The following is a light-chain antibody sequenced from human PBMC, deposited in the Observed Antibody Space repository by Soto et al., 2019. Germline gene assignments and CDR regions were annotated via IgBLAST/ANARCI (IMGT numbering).Light chain of an antibody. Sequence: QSALTQPASVSGSPGQSITISCTGTSSDVGSPYNYVSWFQQHPGKAPKLMIYDISNRPSGISNRFSGSKSVNTSSLTISGLQAEYEGDDYCSSYTASDTYVFGPGTKLTVL. J-gene: IGLJ1*01. V-gene: IGLV2-14*03. CDR1: SSDVGSPYNY. CDR3: SSYTASDTYV. CDR2: DIS.